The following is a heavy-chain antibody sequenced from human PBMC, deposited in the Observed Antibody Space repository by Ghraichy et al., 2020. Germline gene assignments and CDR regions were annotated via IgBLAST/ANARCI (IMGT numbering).Heavy chain of an antibody. CDR2: ISYAGDFV. J-gene: IGHJ4*02. CDR1: GFTFSNYV. D-gene: IGHD2/OR15-2a*01. Sequence: LSLTCATSGFTFSNYVMSWVRQAPGKGLEWVSTISYAGDFVYYGDSVKGRFVSSRDNSKSTLYLQMSSLSAENTAVYYCAKRALSHPSNDYGRQGALVTVSS. V-gene: IGHV3-23*01. CDR3: AKRALSHPSNDY.